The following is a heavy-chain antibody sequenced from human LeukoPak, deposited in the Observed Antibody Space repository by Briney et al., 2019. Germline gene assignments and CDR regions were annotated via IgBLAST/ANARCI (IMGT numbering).Heavy chain of an antibody. CDR1: GFTFGDYA. D-gene: IGHD3-16*01. J-gene: IGHJ6*03. CDR3: TRPFGYYYFYMDV. V-gene: IGHV3-49*04. Sequence: GGSLRLSCAASGFTFGDYAMSWVRQAPGKGLEWVGFIRTEAYDEATDYGASVKGRFPISRDDSKNIAYLQMNSLNTEDTAVYYCTRPFGYYYFYMDVWGKGTTVIVSS. CDR2: IRTEAYDEAT.